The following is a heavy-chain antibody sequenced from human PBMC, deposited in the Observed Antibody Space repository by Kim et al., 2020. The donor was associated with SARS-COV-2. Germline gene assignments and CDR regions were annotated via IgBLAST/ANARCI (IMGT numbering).Heavy chain of an antibody. CDR3: VRDQVVVVPAAIDGYGMDV. D-gene: IGHD2-2*01. V-gene: IGHV4-31*03. Sequence: SETLSLTCTVSGGSISSGGYYWSWIRQHPGKGLEWIGYIYYSGSTYYNPSLKSRVTISVDTSKNQFSLKLSSVTAADTAVYYCVRDQVVVVPAAIDGYGMDVSGQGTTVTVSS. CDR2: IYYSGST. CDR1: GGSISSGGYY. J-gene: IGHJ6*02.